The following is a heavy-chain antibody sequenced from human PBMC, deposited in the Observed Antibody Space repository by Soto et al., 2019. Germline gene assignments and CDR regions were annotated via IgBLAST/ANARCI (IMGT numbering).Heavy chain of an antibody. CDR2: ISYDGSNK. J-gene: IGHJ3*02. CDR1: GFTFSSYG. D-gene: IGHD7-27*01. CDR3: AKDLGHGGRGAFDI. Sequence: QVQLVESGGGVVQPGRSLRLSCAASGFTFSSYGMHWVRQAPGKGLEWVALISYDGSNKYSADSVKGRFTISRDNSKNPLYLQMNSRRTEDTAVYYCAKDLGHGGRGAFDIWGQGTMVTVSS. V-gene: IGHV3-30*18.